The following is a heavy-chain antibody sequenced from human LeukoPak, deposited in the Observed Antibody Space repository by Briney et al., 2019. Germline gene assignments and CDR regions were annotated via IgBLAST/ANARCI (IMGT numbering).Heavy chain of an antibody. J-gene: IGHJ4*02. CDR2: IYWNDDK. D-gene: IGHD6-19*01. CDR3: AHRSSGWETPDY. V-gene: IGHV2-5*01. CDR1: GFSLSTSGVG. Sequence: GPTLVNPTQTLTLTCTFSGFSLSTSGVGVGWIRQPPLKALAWLALIYWNDDKRYSPSLKSRLTITKDTSKNQVVLTMTNMDPVDTATYYCAHRSSGWETPDYWGQGTLVTVSS.